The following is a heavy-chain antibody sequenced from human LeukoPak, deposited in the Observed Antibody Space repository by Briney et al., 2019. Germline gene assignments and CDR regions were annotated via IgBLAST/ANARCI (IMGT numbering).Heavy chain of an antibody. CDR2: IYTSGST. CDR1: GGSISSGSYY. J-gene: IGHJ4*02. CDR3: AREALGWDYFDY. D-gene: IGHD2-15*01. Sequence: SQTLSLTCTVSGGSISSGSYYWSWIRQPAGKGLEWIGRIYTSGSTNYNPSLKSRVTISVDTSKNQFSLKLSSVTAADTAVYYCAREALGWDYFDYWGQGTLVTVSS. V-gene: IGHV4-61*02.